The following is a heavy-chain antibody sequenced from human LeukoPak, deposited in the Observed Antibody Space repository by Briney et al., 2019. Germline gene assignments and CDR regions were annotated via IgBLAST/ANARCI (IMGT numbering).Heavy chain of an antibody. CDR3: AKDLYPDYFNYGMDV. J-gene: IGHJ6*02. CDR2: IRYDGSNK. Sequence: GGSLRLSCAASGSTFSSYGMHWVRQAPGKGLEWVAFIRYDGSNKYYADSVKGRFTISRDNSRNTLYLQMNSLRAEDTAVYYCAKDLYPDYFNYGMDVWGQGTTVTVSS. CDR1: GSTFSSYG. V-gene: IGHV3-30*02. D-gene: IGHD2/OR15-2a*01.